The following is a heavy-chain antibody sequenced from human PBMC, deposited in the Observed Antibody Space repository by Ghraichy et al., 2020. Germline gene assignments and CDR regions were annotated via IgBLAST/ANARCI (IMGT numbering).Heavy chain of an antibody. J-gene: IGHJ6*02. CDR2: ISANGVTT. CDR1: GFSFRDFA. D-gene: IGHD6-19*01. V-gene: IGHV3-23*01. CDR3: ARQWLLGYEYYGMDA. Sequence: GGSLRLSCAASGFSFRDFAMTWVRQAPGRGLERVVAISANGVTTASADSVRGRFTVSRDNFNSVLHLQMNGLRAEDSAVYYCARQWLLGYEYYGMDAWGQGTTVTVSS.